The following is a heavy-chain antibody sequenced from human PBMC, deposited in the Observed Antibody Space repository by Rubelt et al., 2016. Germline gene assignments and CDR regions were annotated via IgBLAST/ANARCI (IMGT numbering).Heavy chain of an antibody. CDR1: GFSLSTRGLS. D-gene: IGHD3-16*01. Sequence: QVTLRESGPALVKPTETLTLTCTFSGFSLSTRGLSVAWIRQPPGQALEWLAHIDSDDKKYYNTSLKTRLTISKDTSKDQVALTVTNVDHVDTATYYCARSSYDTFSYYYYGIDVWGQGTTVAVSS. CDR3: ARSSYDTFSYYYYGIDV. J-gene: IGHJ6*02. V-gene: IGHV2-70*01. CDR2: IDSDDKK.